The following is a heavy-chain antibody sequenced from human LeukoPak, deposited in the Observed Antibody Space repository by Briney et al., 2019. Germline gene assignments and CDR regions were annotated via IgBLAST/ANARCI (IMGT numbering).Heavy chain of an antibody. CDR2: INWNGGST. J-gene: IGHJ4*02. V-gene: IGHV3-20*04. Sequence: GGSLRLSCAASGFALDDYDMSWVRQAPGKGLEWVSGINWNGGSTAYADSVKGRFTISRDNAKNSLYPQMNSLRAEDTALYYCARDHLMVRGVIDYWGQGTLVTAS. CDR1: GFALDDYD. D-gene: IGHD3-10*01. CDR3: ARDHLMVRGVIDY.